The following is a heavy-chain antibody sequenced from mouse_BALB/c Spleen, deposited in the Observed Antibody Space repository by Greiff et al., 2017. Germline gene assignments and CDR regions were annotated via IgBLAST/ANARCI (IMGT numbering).Heavy chain of an antibody. CDR3: AIKGVDGYYNAMDY. V-gene: IGHV1-18*01. D-gene: IGHD2-3*01. J-gene: IGHJ4*01. CDR1: GYTFTDYN. Sequence: EVQLQQSGPELVKPGASVKIPCKASGYTFTDYNMDWVKQSHGKSLEWIGDINPNNGGTIYNQKFKGKATLTVDKSSSTAYMELRSLTSEDTAVYYCAIKGVDGYYNAMDYWGQGTSVTVSS. CDR2: INPNNGGT.